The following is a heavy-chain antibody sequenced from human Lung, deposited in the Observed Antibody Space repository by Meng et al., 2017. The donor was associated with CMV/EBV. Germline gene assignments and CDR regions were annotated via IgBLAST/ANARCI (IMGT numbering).Heavy chain of an antibody. V-gene: IGHV4-31*03. CDR2: SYYTGA. Sequence: SXTXSLXCTVSGGPIKNPNYYWSWNRHQPGKGLEWLGYSYYTGAYYNPSLASRIFISLDSSHNRYSLTLRDVTAADTALYFCARMRGSGSEDSGGPGTLVTVSS. J-gene: IGHJ4*02. CDR3: ARMRGSGSEDS. CDR1: GGPIKNPNYY. D-gene: IGHD3-10*01.